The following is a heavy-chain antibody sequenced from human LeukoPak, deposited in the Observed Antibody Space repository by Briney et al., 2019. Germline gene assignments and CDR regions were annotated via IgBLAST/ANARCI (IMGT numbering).Heavy chain of an antibody. V-gene: IGHV3-30*04. D-gene: IGHD3-3*01. J-gene: IGHJ4*02. Sequence: GGSVRLSCAASGFTFSSYAMHWVRQAPGKGLEWVAVISYDGSNKYYADSVKGRFTISRDNSKNTLYLQMNSLRAEDTAVYYCASGTGVANFDYWGQGTLVTVSS. CDR1: GFTFSSYA. CDR3: ASGTGVANFDY. CDR2: ISYDGSNK.